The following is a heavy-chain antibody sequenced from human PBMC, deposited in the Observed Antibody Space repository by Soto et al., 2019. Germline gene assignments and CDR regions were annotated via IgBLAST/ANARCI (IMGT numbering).Heavy chain of an antibody. J-gene: IGHJ6*02. D-gene: IGHD6-13*01. V-gene: IGHV3-33*01. CDR1: GFTFSSYG. CDR3: ARAMGSSWYLAQNYYYYGMDV. CDR2: IWYDGSNK. Sequence: GGSLRLSCAASGFTFSSYGMHWVRQAPGKGLEWVAVIWYDGSNKYYADSVKGRFTISRDNSKNTLYLQMNSLRAEDTAVYYCARAMGSSWYLAQNYYYYGMDVWGQGTTVTVSS.